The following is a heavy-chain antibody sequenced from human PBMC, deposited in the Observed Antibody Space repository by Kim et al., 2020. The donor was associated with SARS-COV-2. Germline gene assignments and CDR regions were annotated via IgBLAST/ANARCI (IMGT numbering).Heavy chain of an antibody. J-gene: IGHJ6*02. CDR1: GFRFDEYA. Sequence: GGSLRLSCAASGFRFDEYAMNWVRQVPGKGLEWVSFISSDGANTYYADSVKARFTISRDNNRGSLYLQMNSLRTEDTASYFCAKDVCSSVSCPYNYYYGMDLWGQGTTVLVSS. CDR3: AKDVCSSVSCPYNYYYGMDL. V-gene: IGHV3-43*02. D-gene: IGHD2-2*01. CDR2: ISSDGANT.